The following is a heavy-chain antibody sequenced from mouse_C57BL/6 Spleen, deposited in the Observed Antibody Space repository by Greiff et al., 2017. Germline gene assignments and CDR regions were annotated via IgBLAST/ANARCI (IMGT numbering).Heavy chain of an antibody. D-gene: IGHD1-3*01. CDR1: GYTFTSYW. Sequence: QVQLQQPGAELVKPGASVKMSCKASGYTFTSYWITWVKQRPGQGLEWIGDIFPGSGSTYYNEKFKSKATLTVDTSSSTAYMQLSSLTSEDSAVXYCARREDNYDYFDYWGQGTTLTVSS. CDR2: IFPGSGST. V-gene: IGHV1-55*01. CDR3: ARREDNYDYFDY. J-gene: IGHJ2*01.